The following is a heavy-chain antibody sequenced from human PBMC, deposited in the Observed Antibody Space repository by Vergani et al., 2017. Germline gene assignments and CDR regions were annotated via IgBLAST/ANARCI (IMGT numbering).Heavy chain of an antibody. V-gene: IGHV3-23*01. CDR2: ISGGGVSA. CDR3: GKQYFVAGNYLFDY. CDR1: EFTFSNYA. Sequence: EVQFLESGGGLVQPGGSLRLTCAASEFTFSNYAMNWVRQAPGKGLGWVSGISGGGVSAYYTDSVKGRFTISRDNSKNMLFLQMNNLRTEDTAIYYCGKQYFVAGNYLFDYWGQGTLVTVSS. J-gene: IGHJ4*02. D-gene: IGHD3-9*01.